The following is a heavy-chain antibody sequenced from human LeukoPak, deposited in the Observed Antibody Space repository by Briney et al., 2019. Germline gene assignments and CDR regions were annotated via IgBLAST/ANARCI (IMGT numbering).Heavy chain of an antibody. D-gene: IGHD2-2*01. V-gene: IGHV1-2*02. J-gene: IGHJ4*02. CDR3: TRGSMPANCETMPFEY. CDR1: GYTFTAYY. Sequence: ASVKVSCRASGYTFTAYYMHWVRQAPGQGLEWMGWINPNSGDIKYAQKLQGRVTMTRDTSISSAYMDLSSLTSDDTAVYLCTRGSMPANCETMPFEYWGQGNLVTVSS. CDR2: INPNSGDI.